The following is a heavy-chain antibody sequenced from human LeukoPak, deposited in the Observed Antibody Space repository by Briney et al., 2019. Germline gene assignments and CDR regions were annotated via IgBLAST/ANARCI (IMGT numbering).Heavy chain of an antibody. J-gene: IGHJ4*02. Sequence: SVKVSCKASGGTFSSYTISWVRQAPGQGLEWMGRIIPILGIANYAQKFQGRVTITADKSTSTAYMELSSLRSEDTAVYYCVRDIGIAARTTRFDYWGQGTLVTVSS. CDR1: GGTFSSYT. CDR3: VRDIGIAARTTRFDY. V-gene: IGHV1-69*04. CDR2: IIPILGIA. D-gene: IGHD6-6*01.